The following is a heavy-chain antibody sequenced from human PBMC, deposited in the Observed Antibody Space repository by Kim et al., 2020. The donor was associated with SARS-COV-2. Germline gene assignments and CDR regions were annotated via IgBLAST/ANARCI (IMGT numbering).Heavy chain of an antibody. J-gene: IGHJ4*02. V-gene: IGHV1-18*01. D-gene: IGHD3-10*01. CDR3: ARDESLGSSSEGY. Sequence: YAQKLQGRGTMTTDTSTSTAYMELRSLRSDDTAVYYCARDESLGSSSEGYWGQGTLVTVSS.